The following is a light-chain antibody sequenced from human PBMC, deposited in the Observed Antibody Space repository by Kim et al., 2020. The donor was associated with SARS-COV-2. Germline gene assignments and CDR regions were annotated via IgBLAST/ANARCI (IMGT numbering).Light chain of an antibody. V-gene: IGKV3-20*01. CDR2: GTS. CDR3: QQFGSSRTWT. J-gene: IGKJ1*01. CDR1: QSITSTY. Sequence: DIVLTQSPDTLSLSPGDRATLSCRASQSITSTYLACYQQKPGQAPRLLIYGTSTRAAGIPGRFSGSGSGTEYTLTINRLEPEDFAIYYCQQFGSSRTWTFGQGTKVDIK.